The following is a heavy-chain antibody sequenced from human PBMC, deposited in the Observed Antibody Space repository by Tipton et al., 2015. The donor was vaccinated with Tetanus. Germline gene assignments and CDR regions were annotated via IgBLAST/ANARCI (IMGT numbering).Heavy chain of an antibody. CDR1: GFTFRGYT. CDR2: ISFDGSSQ. D-gene: IGHD4-11*01. CDR3: ARGTGKYSAGDY. V-gene: IGHV3-30*04. J-gene: IGHJ4*02. Sequence: SLRLSCAASGFTFRGYTVHWVRQAPGRGLEWVAVISFDGSSQHYADSVKGRFTISRDNSKDILYLQMDSLRVEDTAVYYCARGTGKYSAGDYWGQGTLVTVSS.